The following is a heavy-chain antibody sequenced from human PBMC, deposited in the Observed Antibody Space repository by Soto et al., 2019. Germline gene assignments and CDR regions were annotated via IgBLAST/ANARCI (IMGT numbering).Heavy chain of an antibody. Sequence: QVQLVQSGAEMKKPGSSVKVSCQSSGGTFNTYAMNWVRQAPGQGPEWMGDISPMFGAANYAPKFQGRVTITADESTGTSYMQLSSLTSEDTALYFCAREVQVHTPAFVYWGQRTLVTVPS. CDR2: ISPMFGAA. J-gene: IGHJ4*02. V-gene: IGHV1-69*19. D-gene: IGHD3-10*01. CDR1: GGTFNTYA. CDR3: AREVQVHTPAFVY.